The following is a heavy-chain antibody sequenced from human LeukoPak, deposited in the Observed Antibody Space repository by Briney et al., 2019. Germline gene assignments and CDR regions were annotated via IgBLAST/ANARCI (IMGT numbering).Heavy chain of an antibody. Sequence: PSETLSLTCAVYGGSFSGYFWSWVRQPPGKGLEWIGEIHHSGGTNYNPSLKSRVTMSVDTSKNQFSLNLTSVTAADTAVYYCASGGSSWFDYWGQGTLVTVSS. CDR3: ASGGSSWFDY. CDR2: IHHSGGT. CDR1: GGSFSGYF. D-gene: IGHD6-13*01. V-gene: IGHV4-34*01. J-gene: IGHJ4*02.